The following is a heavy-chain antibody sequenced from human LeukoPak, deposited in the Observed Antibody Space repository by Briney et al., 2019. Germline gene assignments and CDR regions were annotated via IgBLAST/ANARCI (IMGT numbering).Heavy chain of an antibody. J-gene: IGHJ4*02. Sequence: GGSLRLSCAASGFTFRSYNMNWVRRAPGKGLEWVSYISVSSSTIYYADSVRGRFTISRDNAKNSLYLQMNSLRDEDTAVYYCARVKGVGAAPFDYWGQGTLVTVSS. CDR3: ARVKGVGAAPFDY. D-gene: IGHD1-26*01. V-gene: IGHV3-48*02. CDR2: ISVSSSTI. CDR1: GFTFRSYN.